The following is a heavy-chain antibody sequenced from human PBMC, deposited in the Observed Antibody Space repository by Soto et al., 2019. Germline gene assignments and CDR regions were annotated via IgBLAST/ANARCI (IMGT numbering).Heavy chain of an antibody. Sequence: QLQLQESGPGLVKPSETLSLTCTVSGGSTSSSSYYWGWIRQPPGKGLEWIGSIYYSGSTYCNPSLKSRVTISLDTSKNQFSLKLSSVTAADTAVYYCARHWSTVTTVDYWGQGTLVTVSS. CDR2: IYYSGST. D-gene: IGHD4-17*01. V-gene: IGHV4-39*01. CDR3: ARHWSTVTTVDY. CDR1: GGSTSSSSYY. J-gene: IGHJ4*02.